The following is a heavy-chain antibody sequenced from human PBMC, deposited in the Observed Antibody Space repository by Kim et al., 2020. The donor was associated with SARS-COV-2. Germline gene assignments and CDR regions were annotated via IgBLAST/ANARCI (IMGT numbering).Heavy chain of an antibody. V-gene: IGHV3-53*01. Sequence: YADSVKGRFTISRDNSKNTLYLQMNRLRAEDTAVYYCARGAYGGNFGLAYWGQGTLVTVSS. CDR3: ARGAYGGNFGLAY. D-gene: IGHD2-21*01. J-gene: IGHJ4*02.